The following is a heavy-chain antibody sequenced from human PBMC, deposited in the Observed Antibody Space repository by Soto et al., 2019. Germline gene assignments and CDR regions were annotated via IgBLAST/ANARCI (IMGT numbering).Heavy chain of an antibody. J-gene: IGHJ3*02. CDR3: ARQERYYDFWSGFNAFDI. Sequence: EVQLVQSGAEVKKPGESLKISCKGSGYSFTSYWIGWVRQMPGKGLEWMGIIYPGDSDTRYSPSFQGQVTISADKSISTAYLQWSSPKASDTAMYYCARQERYYDFWSGFNAFDIWGQGTMVTVSS. D-gene: IGHD3-3*01. CDR2: IYPGDSDT. V-gene: IGHV5-51*01. CDR1: GYSFTSYW.